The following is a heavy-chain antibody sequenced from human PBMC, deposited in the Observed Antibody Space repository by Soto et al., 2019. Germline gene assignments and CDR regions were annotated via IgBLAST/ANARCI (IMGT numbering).Heavy chain of an antibody. CDR1: GYTFTGYY. CDR3: AGGPYYYLGMDV. CDR2: INPNSGGT. Sequence: QVQLVQSGAEVKKPGASVKVSCKASGYTFTGYYMHWVRQAPGQGLEWMGWINPNSGGTNFAQKFQGWVTMTQETSISTACMGLSRLRSCVTAVYFCAGGPYYYLGMDVWGQRANVTVA. D-gene: IGHD3-16*01. V-gene: IGHV1-2*04. J-gene: IGHJ6*02.